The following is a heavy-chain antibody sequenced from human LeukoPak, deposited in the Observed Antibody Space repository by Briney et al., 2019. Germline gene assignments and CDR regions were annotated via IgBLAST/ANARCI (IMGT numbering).Heavy chain of an antibody. CDR3: ARGHDGVVGWLAP. CDR1: GGSFSGYY. D-gene: IGHD2-15*01. Sequence: PSETLSLTCAVYGGSFSGYYWSWIRQPPGKGLEWIGEINHSGSTNHNPSLKSRVTISVDTSKNQFSLKLTSVTAADTAVYYCARGHDGVVGWLAPWGRGTLVTVSS. J-gene: IGHJ5*02. V-gene: IGHV4-34*01. CDR2: INHSGST.